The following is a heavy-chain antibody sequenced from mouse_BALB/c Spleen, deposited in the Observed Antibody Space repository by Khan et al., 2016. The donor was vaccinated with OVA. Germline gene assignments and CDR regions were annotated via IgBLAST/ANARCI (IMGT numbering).Heavy chain of an antibody. J-gene: IGHJ4*01. CDR3: ARQPYYHYNVMDY. CDR1: GFTLTNYG. V-gene: IGHV2-6-1*01. CDR2: IWSDGST. Sequence: VQLQESGPGLVAPSQSLSITCTIPGFTLTNYGVHWVRQPPGKGLEWLVVIWSDGSTTYNSALKSRLTINKDNPKSQVFLKMNSLQTDDTAMYFCARQPYYHYNVMDYWGQGTSVTVSS. D-gene: IGHD2-10*01.